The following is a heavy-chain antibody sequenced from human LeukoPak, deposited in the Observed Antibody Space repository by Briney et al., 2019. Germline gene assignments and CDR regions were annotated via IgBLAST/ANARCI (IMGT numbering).Heavy chain of an antibody. J-gene: IGHJ4*02. V-gene: IGHV3-30*18. D-gene: IGHD3-9*01. Sequence: GRSLRLSCAASGFTFSSYGMPWVRQAPGKGLEWVAVISYDGSNKYYADSVKGRFTISRDNSKNTLYLQMNSLGAEDTAVYYCAKEETPIRYFDWLPNPYYFGYWGQGTLVTVSS. CDR1: GFTFSSYG. CDR3: AKEETPIRYFDWLPNPYYFGY. CDR2: ISYDGSNK.